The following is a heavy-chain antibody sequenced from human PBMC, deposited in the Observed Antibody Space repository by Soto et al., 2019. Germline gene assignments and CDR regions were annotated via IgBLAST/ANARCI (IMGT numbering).Heavy chain of an antibody. CDR2: INPNSGAT. Sequence: QVQLVQSGAEVKKPGASVKVSCKTSGYTFAAFFIHWVRQAPGQGLGWMGWINPNSGATVSAQKFQDRVTMTRDTSISTAYMELRGLKSDDTAVYYCTRDPDYGDYWGYFFDYWGQGTPVSVSS. CDR3: TRDPDYGDYWGYFFDY. CDR1: GYTFAAFF. V-gene: IGHV1-2*02. D-gene: IGHD4-17*01. J-gene: IGHJ4*02.